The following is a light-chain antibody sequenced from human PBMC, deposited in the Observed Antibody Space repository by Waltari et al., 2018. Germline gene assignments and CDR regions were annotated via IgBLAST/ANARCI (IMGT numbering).Light chain of an antibody. V-gene: IGKV3-20*01. CDR3: QHYLRLPVT. Sequence: EIVFTPSPGTLSFSLGGRATVSCRASQRVSRALAWYQQKPGQAPRLLIYGASTRATGIPDRFSGSGSGTDFSLTISRLEPDDFAVYYCQHYLRLPVTFGQGTTVEI. CDR1: QRVSRA. CDR2: GAS. J-gene: IGKJ1*01.